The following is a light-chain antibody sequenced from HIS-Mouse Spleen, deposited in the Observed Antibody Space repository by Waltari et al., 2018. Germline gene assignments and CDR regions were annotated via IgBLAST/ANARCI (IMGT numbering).Light chain of an antibody. CDR2: DVS. Sequence: QSALTQPASVSGSPGQAITIPCTGTSSDVGGYNSVPWYQQHPGKAPKLMSYDVSNRPSGVSNRFSGSKSGNTASLTISGLQAEDEADYYCSSYTSSSTWVFGGGTKLTVL. CDR3: SSYTSSSTWV. CDR1: SSDVGGYNS. V-gene: IGLV2-14*03. J-gene: IGLJ3*02.